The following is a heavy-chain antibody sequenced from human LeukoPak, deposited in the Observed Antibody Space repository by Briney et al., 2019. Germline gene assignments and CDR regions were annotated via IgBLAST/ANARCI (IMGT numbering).Heavy chain of an antibody. J-gene: IGHJ5*02. V-gene: IGHV3-NL1*01. CDR3: ARERRGNWFDP. Sequence: PGRSLRLSCAASGFSFDDYGMHWVRQAPGKGLEWVSVIYSCGSTYYADSVKGRFTISRDNSKNTLYLQMNSLRAEDTAVYYCARERRGNWFDPWGQGTLVTVSS. D-gene: IGHD1-1*01. CDR2: IYSCGST. CDR1: GFSFDDYG.